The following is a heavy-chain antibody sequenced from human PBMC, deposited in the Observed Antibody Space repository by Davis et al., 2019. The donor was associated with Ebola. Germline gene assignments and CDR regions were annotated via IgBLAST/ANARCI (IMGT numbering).Heavy chain of an antibody. J-gene: IGHJ4*02. CDR2: ISSSSSYI. CDR1: GFTFSSYG. V-gene: IGHV3-21*01. CDR3: ARDVGRDPIDY. D-gene: IGHD5-24*01. Sequence: GESLKISCAASGFTFSSYGMHWVRQAPGKGLECVSSISSSSSYIYYTDSVKGRFTISRDNAKNSLYLQMNSLRAEDTAVYYCARDVGRDPIDYWGQGTLVTVSS.